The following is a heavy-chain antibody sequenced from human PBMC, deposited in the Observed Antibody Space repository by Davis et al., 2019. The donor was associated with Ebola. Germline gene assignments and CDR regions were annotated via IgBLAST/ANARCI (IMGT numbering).Heavy chain of an antibody. CDR2: ITGGGIDS. CDR3: ASPAGYTSSWGYYYSYYYGMDV. J-gene: IGHJ6*02. CDR1: GSTFSNYA. V-gene: IGHV3-23*01. Sequence: GESLKISCAASGSTFSNYALSWVRQAPGKGLEWVSSITGGGIDSHYADSVKGRFTISRDDSKSTLYLQMNSLSPEDTAVYYCASPAGYTSSWGYYYSYYYGMDVWGQGTTVTVSS. D-gene: IGHD6-13*01.